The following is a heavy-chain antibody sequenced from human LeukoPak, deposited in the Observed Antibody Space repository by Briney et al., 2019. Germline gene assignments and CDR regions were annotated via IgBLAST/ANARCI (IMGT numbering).Heavy chain of an antibody. D-gene: IGHD6-13*01. CDR1: GYTLTELS. CDR3: ATDLAAAGTRYYYYYMDV. Sequence: ASVKVSCKVSGYTLTELSMHWVRQAPGKGLEWMGGFDPEDGETIYAQKFQGRVTMTEDTSTDTAYMELSSLRSEDTAVYYCATDLAAAGTRYYYYYMDVWGKGTTVTVSS. V-gene: IGHV1-24*01. J-gene: IGHJ6*03. CDR2: FDPEDGET.